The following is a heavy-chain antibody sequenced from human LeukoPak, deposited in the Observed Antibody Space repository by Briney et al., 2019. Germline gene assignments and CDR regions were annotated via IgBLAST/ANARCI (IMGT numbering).Heavy chain of an antibody. CDR2: INHSGSA. Sequence: SETLSLTCAVYDGSFSGSYCTWIRQPPGKGLEWIGEINHSGSANYNPSLKSRVTISVDTSKNQFSLKLNSVTAADTAVYYCAKCEYYYDSSWFDPWGQGTLVTVSS. CDR1: DGSFSGSY. CDR3: AKCEYYYDSSWFDP. J-gene: IGHJ5*02. D-gene: IGHD3-22*01. V-gene: IGHV4-34*01.